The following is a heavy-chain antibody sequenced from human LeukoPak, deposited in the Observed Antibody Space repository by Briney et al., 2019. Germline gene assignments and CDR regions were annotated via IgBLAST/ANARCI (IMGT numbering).Heavy chain of an antibody. CDR1: GFTFSSYS. V-gene: IGHV3-21*01. CDR3: ARGGGYSYAEIDY. CDR2: ISSSSSYI. D-gene: IGHD5-18*01. J-gene: IGHJ4*02. Sequence: PGGSLRLSCAASGFTFSSYSMNWVRQAPGKGLEWVSSISSSSSYIYYADSVKGRFTISRDNAKNSLYLQMNSLRAEDTAVYYCARGGGYSYAEIDYWGQGTLVTVSS.